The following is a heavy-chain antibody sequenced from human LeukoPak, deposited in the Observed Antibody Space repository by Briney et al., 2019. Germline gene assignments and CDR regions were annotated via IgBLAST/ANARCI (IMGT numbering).Heavy chain of an antibody. V-gene: IGHV1-2*02. J-gene: IGHJ4*02. CDR2: INPNSGGA. D-gene: IGHD3-10*01. CDR3: ARDSTFGELPH. CDR1: GYTFTGYY. Sequence: ASVKVSCKASGYTFTGYYMYWVRQAPGQGLEWMGWINPNSGGANYAQKFQGRATMTRDTSISTAFMELSRLRSDDTAVYYCARDSTFGELPHWGQGTLVTVSS.